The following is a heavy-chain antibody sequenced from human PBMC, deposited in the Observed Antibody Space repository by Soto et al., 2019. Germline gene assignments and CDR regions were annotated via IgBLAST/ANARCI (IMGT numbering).Heavy chain of an antibody. CDR3: ARHHRFCSGGACYALDH. J-gene: IGHJ4*02. CDR1: GGSISDYS. V-gene: IGHV4-59*08. Sequence: SETLSLTCTVSGGSISDYSWSWIRQPPGKGLEWIGYIHYSGSTNYNLSLKSRVTVSVDTSKNQFFLKLSSVIAADTAMYYCARHHRFCSGGACYALDHWGRGTLVTVSS. CDR2: IHYSGST. D-gene: IGHD2-15*01.